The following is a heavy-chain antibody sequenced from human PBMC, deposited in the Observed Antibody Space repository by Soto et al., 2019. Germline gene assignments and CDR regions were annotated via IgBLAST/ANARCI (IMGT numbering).Heavy chain of an antibody. CDR2: INYNGNT. D-gene: IGHD3-22*01. J-gene: IGHJ6*03. CDR1: GASISSHY. CDR3: AGGGSIVVATRRLMDV. V-gene: IGHV4-59*08. Sequence: QVQLQESGPGLGKLSETLSLTCTVSGASISSHYWSWIRKAPGKELEWIANINYNGNTNYNPSLKCRVTISVDTSKNQFSLTVISVTAADTAVYYCAGGGSIVVATRRLMDVWGRGTTVTVSS.